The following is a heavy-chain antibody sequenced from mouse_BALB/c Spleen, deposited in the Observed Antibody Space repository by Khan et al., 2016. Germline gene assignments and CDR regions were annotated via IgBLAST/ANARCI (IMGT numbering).Heavy chain of an antibody. D-gene: IGHD1-1*01. CDR3: AREHYGSSRGAMDY. Sequence: IQLQQSGPELVKPGASVKMSCKASGYTFTSYVMHWVKQKPGQGLEWIGYINPYNDGTKYNEKFKGKATLTSDKSSSTAYMELSSLTSEDSAVYYCAREHYGSSRGAMDYWGQGTSVTVSS. V-gene: IGHV1S136*01. CDR2: INPYNDGT. J-gene: IGHJ4*01. CDR1: GYTFTSYV.